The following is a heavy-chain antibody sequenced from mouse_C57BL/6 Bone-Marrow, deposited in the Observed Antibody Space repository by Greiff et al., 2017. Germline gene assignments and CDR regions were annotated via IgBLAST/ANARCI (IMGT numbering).Heavy chain of an antibody. Sequence: VQLQQSGAELVKPGASVKLSCKASGYTFTTYWMQWLKQRPGQGLEWIGEIDPFDSYTNYNQKFKGKATLTVDTSSSTAYMQLSSLTSEDSAVYYGARFEYYGSSYEFAYWGQGTLVTVSA. V-gene: IGHV1-50*01. CDR3: ARFEYYGSSYEFAY. D-gene: IGHD1-1*01. CDR1: GYTFTTYW. J-gene: IGHJ3*01. CDR2: IDPFDSYT.